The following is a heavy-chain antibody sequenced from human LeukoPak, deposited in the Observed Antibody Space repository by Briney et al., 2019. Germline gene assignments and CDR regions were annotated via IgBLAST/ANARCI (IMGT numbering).Heavy chain of an antibody. J-gene: IGHJ4*02. Sequence: GALRLSCAASGFTFSSYGMHWVRQAPGKGLEWVAVIWYDGSNKYYADSMKGRFTISRDNSKNTLYLQMNSLRAEDTAVYYCARGWFGEPMGDYWGQGTLVTVSS. CDR1: GFTFSSYG. CDR2: IWYDGSNK. V-gene: IGHV3-33*01. D-gene: IGHD3-10*01. CDR3: ARGWFGEPMGDY.